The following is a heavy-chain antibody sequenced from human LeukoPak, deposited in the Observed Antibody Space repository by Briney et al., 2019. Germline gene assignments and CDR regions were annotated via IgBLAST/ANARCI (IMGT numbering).Heavy chain of an antibody. CDR1: GGSISSSSYY. CDR2: IYYSGST. V-gene: IGHV4-39*07. Sequence: SETLSLTCTVSGGSISSSSYYWGWIRQPPGKGLEWIGSIYYSGSTYYNPSLKSRVTISVDTSKNQFSLKLSSVTAADTAVYYCARMYYDILTGSPPFDYWGQGTLVTVSS. J-gene: IGHJ4*02. D-gene: IGHD3-9*01. CDR3: ARMYYDILTGSPPFDY.